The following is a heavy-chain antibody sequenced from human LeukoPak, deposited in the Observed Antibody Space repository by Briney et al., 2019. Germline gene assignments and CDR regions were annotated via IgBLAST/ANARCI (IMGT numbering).Heavy chain of an antibody. J-gene: IGHJ5*02. CDR2: INAGNGNT. D-gene: IGHD3-3*01. CDR1: GYTFTSYA. Sequence: GASVKVSCKASGYTFTSYAMHGVRQATGQRREWMGWINAGNGNTKYSQKFQGRVTITRDTSASTAYMELSSLRSEDKVVYYCATVQVSTGSDFWSGYIISWFDPWGRGTLVTVSS. V-gene: IGHV1-3*01. CDR3: ATVQVSTGSDFWSGYIISWFDP.